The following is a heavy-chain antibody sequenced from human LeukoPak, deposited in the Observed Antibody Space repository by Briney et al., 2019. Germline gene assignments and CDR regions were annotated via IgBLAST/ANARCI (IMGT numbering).Heavy chain of an antibody. CDR2: ISGSGGST. J-gene: IGHJ4*02. D-gene: IGHD5-12*01. Sequence: PGGSLRLPCAASGFTFSSYAMSWVRQAPGKGLEWVSAISGSGGSTYYADSVKGRFTISRDNSKNTLYLQMNSLRAEDTAVYYCAKDLTGGYSFDYWGQGTLVTVSS. CDR1: GFTFSSYA. CDR3: AKDLTGGYSFDY. V-gene: IGHV3-23*01.